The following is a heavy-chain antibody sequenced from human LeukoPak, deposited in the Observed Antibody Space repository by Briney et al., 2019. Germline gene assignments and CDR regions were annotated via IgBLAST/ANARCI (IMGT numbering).Heavy chain of an antibody. D-gene: IGHD1-14*01. CDR3: ARATTRMNDY. CDR2: INHSGST. J-gene: IGHJ4*02. CDR1: GGSIGRYY. V-gene: IGHV4-34*01. Sequence: PSETLSLTCTVSGGSIGRYYWSWIRQPPGKGLEWIGEINHSGSTNYNPSLKSRVTMSVVTSKNQFSLKLSSVTAADTAVYYCARATTRMNDYWGQGTLVTVSS.